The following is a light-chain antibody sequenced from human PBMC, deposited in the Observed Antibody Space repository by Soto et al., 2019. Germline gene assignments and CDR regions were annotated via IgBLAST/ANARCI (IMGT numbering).Light chain of an antibody. J-gene: IGKJ5*01. CDR1: QSFSSY. CDR2: DAS. Sequence: EIVLTQSPGTLSLSPGERATLSCRASQSFSSYLAWYQQKPGQAPRLLIYDASKRATGIPARFSGRGSGTDFTLTISSLEPEVFAVYYCQQRSNWPPVITFGQGTRLEIK. CDR3: QQRSNWPPVIT. V-gene: IGKV3-11*01.